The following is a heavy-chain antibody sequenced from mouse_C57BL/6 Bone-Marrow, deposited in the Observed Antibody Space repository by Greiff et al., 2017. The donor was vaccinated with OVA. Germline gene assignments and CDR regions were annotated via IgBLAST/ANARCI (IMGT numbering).Heavy chain of an antibody. D-gene: IGHD1-1*01. CDR3: ARCDYYGRSYPRYWYFDV. CDR2: IDPANGNT. V-gene: IGHV14-3*01. J-gene: IGHJ1*03. CDR1: GFNIKNTY. Sequence: EVQLQQSVAELVRPGASVKLSCTASGFNIKNTYMHWVKQRPEQGLEWIGRIDPANGNTKYAPKFQGKATITADTSSNTAYLQLSSLTSEDTAIYYCARCDYYGRSYPRYWYFDVWGTGTTVTVSS.